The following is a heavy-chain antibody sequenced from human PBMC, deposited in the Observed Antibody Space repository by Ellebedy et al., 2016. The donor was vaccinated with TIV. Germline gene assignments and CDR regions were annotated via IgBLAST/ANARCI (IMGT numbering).Heavy chain of an antibody. Sequence: MPGGSLRLSCAVYGGSFSGHYWSWIRQPPGKGLEWIGEINHSGTTQYNPSLKSRVTISVDSSKNQLSLNLSSVTAADTAVYYCAREKWNEADWGQGTLVTVSS. CDR2: INHSGTT. CDR3: AREKWNEAD. D-gene: IGHD1-1*01. V-gene: IGHV4-34*01. CDR1: GGSFSGHY. J-gene: IGHJ4*02.